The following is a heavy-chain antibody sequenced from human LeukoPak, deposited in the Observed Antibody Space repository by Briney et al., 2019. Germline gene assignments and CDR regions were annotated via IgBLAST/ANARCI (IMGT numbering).Heavy chain of an antibody. CDR3: ARDLSGGKLRYFDWLPPDY. D-gene: IGHD3-9*01. CDR1: GYIFTNYY. J-gene: IGHJ4*02. CDR2: INPRGPSI. Sequence: ASVKVSCKASGYIFTNYYIHWVRQAPGQGLEWMGMINPRGPSITYSHKFQGRVTMTRDTSTSTVYMELSSLRSEDTAVYYCARDLSGGKLRYFDWLPPDYWGQGTLVTVSS. V-gene: IGHV1-46*01.